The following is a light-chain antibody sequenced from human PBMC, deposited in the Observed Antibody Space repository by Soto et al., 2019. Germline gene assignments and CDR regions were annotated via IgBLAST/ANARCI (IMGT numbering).Light chain of an antibody. CDR1: QSVSNN. V-gene: IGKV3D-15*01. CDR3: QQYNNWPRT. Sequence: IVMTQSPDTLSVSPGERATLSCRASQSVSNNYLAWYQQKPGQAPRLLIYGASNRATGIPDRFSGSGSGTEFTLTISSLQSEDFAVYYCQQYNNWPRTFGQGTKVDIK. CDR2: GAS. J-gene: IGKJ1*01.